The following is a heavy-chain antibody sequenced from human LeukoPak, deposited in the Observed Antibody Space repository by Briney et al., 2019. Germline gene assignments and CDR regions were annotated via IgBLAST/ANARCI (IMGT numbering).Heavy chain of an antibody. V-gene: IGHV3-7*01. CDR3: AREGYNWNYVAY. J-gene: IGHJ4*02. D-gene: IGHD1-20*01. Sequence: GGSLRLSCAASGFSFNSYWMSWVRQAPGEGLEWVANINKYGSEIYYVDSVKGRFTISRDNAKKSLFLQMNSLRAEDTAVYYCAREGYNWNYVAYWGQGTLVTVSS. CDR1: GFSFNSYW. CDR2: INKYGSEI.